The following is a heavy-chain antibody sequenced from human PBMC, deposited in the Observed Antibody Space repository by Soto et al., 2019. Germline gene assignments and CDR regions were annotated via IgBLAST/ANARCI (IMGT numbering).Heavy chain of an antibody. CDR2: VSAYNGYT. J-gene: IGHJ4*02. Sequence: QVQLVQSGAEVKKPGASVKVSCKGSGFTFSNYGFNWVRQAPGQGFEWVGWVSAYNGYTKSAQNFQDRLIMTTDSSTNTAYMELRGLMPVDTALYYCARGTSIAAPEGPWGQGTLVTVSS. CDR1: GFTFSNYG. CDR3: ARGTSIAAPEGP. V-gene: IGHV1-18*01. D-gene: IGHD3-3*02.